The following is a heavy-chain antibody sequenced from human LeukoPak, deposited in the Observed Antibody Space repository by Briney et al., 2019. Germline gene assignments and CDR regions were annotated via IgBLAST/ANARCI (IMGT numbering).Heavy chain of an antibody. V-gene: IGHV4-4*07. CDR3: ARSSRVAGGHYYFDY. Sequence: PSETLSLTCTVSGGSISNYYWSWIRQPAGKGLEWIGRIYTGGGTNYNPSLKSRVTMSVSKNHFSLKLSFVTAADTAVYHCARSSRVAGGHYYFDYWGQGTLVTVSS. J-gene: IGHJ4*02. D-gene: IGHD6-13*01. CDR2: IYTGGGT. CDR1: GGSISNYY.